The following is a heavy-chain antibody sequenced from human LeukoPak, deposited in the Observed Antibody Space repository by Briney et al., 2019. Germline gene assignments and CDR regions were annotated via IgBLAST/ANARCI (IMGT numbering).Heavy chain of an antibody. D-gene: IGHD3-16*01. J-gene: IGHJ4*02. CDR2: ISGSGGST. CDR3: AKDVPSNDYAVRGY. Sequence: GGSLRLSCAASGFTFSSYAMSWIRQAPGKGLEWVSAISGSGGSTYYADSVKGRFTISRDNSKNMLYLQMNSLRAEDTAVYYCAKDVPSNDYAVRGYWGQGTLVTVSS. CDR1: GFTFSSYA. V-gene: IGHV3-23*01.